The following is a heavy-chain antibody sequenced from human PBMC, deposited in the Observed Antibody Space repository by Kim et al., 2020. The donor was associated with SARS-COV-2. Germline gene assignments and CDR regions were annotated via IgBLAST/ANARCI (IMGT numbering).Heavy chain of an antibody. J-gene: IGHJ4*02. D-gene: IGHD3-10*01. CDR1: GGSISSGSYY. Sequence: SETLSLTCTVSGGSISSGSYYWSWIRQPAGKGLEWIGRIYTSGSTNYNPSLKSRVTISVDTSKNQFSLKLSSVTAADTAVYYCARMLDNAIHYYGSGSVSDWGQGTLVTVSS. V-gene: IGHV4-61*02. CDR3: ARMLDNAIHYYGSGSVSD. CDR2: IYTSGST.